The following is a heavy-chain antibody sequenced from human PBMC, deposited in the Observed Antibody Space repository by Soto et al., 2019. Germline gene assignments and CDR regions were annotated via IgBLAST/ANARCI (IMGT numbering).Heavy chain of an antibody. Sequence: ASVKVSCKASGGTFSSYAISWVRQAPGQGLEWMGGIIPIFGTANYAQKFQGRVTITADKSTSTAYMELSSLRSEDTAVYYCARVGVTMARGPYGMDVWGQGTTVTVSS. CDR2: IIPIFGTA. CDR3: ARVGVTMARGPYGMDV. V-gene: IGHV1-69*06. D-gene: IGHD3-10*01. J-gene: IGHJ6*02. CDR1: GGTFSSYA.